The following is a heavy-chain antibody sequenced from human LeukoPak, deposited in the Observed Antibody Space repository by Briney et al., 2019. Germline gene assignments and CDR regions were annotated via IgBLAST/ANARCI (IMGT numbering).Heavy chain of an antibody. V-gene: IGHV4-4*07. J-gene: IGHJ4*02. D-gene: IGHD2-21*02. CDR2: IYTSGST. CDR3: AGVVTALVGYFDY. Sequence: PSETLSHTCTVSGGSISSYYWSWIRQPAGKGLEWIGHIYTSGSTNYNPSLKSRVTISVDKSKNQFSLKLSSVTAADTAVYYCAGVVTALVGYFDYWGQGTLVTVSS. CDR1: GGSISSYY.